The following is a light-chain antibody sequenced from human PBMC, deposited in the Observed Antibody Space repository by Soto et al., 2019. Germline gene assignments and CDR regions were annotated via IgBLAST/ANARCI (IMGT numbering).Light chain of an antibody. V-gene: IGKV3-20*01. CDR1: QSVSSSY. Sequence: EIVLTQSPGTLSLSPGERGTLSCRASQSVSSSYLAWYQQKPGQAPRLLIYGASSRATGIPDRFSGSGSGTDFTLTISRREPEDFAVYYCQQFGTSLLTFGGGTKVEIK. CDR2: GAS. J-gene: IGKJ4*01. CDR3: QQFGTSLLT.